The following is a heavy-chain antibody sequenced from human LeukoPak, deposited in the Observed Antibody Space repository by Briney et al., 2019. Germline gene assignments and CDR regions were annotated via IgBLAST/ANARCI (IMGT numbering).Heavy chain of an antibody. CDR1: GGSISSYY. V-gene: IGHV4-59*08. J-gene: IGHJ4*02. CDR3: ARGIRGYSYGPFDY. D-gene: IGHD5-18*01. CDR2: IYYSGST. Sequence: PSETLSLTCTVSGGSISSYYWSWIRQPPGKGLEWIGYIYYSGSTNYNPSLKSRVTISVDTSKNQFSLKLSSVTAADTAVYYRARGIRGYSYGPFDYWGQGTLVTVSS.